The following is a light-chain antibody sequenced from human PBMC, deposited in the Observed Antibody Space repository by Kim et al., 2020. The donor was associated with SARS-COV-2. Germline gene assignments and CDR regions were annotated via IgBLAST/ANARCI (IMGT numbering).Light chain of an antibody. CDR1: QAIGNS. CDR3: RQYYTYPIT. CDR2: AAS. J-gene: IGKJ5*01. V-gene: IGKV1-8*01. Sequence: ASTRDTVTITCRASQAIGNSLAWYQQKPGKAPNLLIYAASTLQSGVPSRFSGSGSGTDFTLTISWMQSEDFATYYCRQYYTYPITFGQGTRLEIK.